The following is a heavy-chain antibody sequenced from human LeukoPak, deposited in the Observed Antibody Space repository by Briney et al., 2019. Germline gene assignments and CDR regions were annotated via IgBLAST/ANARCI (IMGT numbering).Heavy chain of an antibody. J-gene: IGHJ4*02. CDR3: AKDAGDYFDY. Sequence: GGSLRLSCVASGFTSDDYTMHWVRQAPGKGLEWVSGICSNSGCIGYADSVKGRFTISRDNARNSLYLHMPSLRPEDTALYYCAKDAGDYFDYWGQGTLVTVSS. D-gene: IGHD7-27*01. V-gene: IGHV3-9*02. CDR2: ICSNSGCI. CDR1: GFTSDDYT.